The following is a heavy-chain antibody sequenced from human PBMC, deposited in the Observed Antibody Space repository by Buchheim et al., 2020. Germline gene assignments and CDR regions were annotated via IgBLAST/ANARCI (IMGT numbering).Heavy chain of an antibody. D-gene: IGHD5-18*01. Sequence: QVQLVESGGGVVQPGRSLRLSCAASGFTFSSYGMHWVRQAPGKGLEWVAVIWYDGSNKYYADSVKGRFTISRDNSKTTLYLQMNSLRAEDTAVYYCARDQADTAMVSYYMDVWGKGTT. CDR1: GFTFSSYG. J-gene: IGHJ6*03. V-gene: IGHV3-33*01. CDR3: ARDQADTAMVSYYMDV. CDR2: IWYDGSNK.